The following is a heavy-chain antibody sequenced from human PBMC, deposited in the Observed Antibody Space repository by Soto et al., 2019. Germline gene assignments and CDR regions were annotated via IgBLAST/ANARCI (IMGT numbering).Heavy chain of an antibody. D-gene: IGHD2-8*01. CDR2: IYYSGST. V-gene: IGHV4-31*03. CDR3: ARYAPVGVSNYYYYGMDV. CDR1: GGSISSGGYY. Sequence: KPSETLSLTCTVSGGSISSGGYYWSWIRQHPGKGLEWIGYIYYSGSTYYNPSLKSRVTISVDTSKNQFSLKLSSVTAADTAVYYCARYAPVGVSNYYYYGMDVWGQGTTVTVSS. J-gene: IGHJ6*02.